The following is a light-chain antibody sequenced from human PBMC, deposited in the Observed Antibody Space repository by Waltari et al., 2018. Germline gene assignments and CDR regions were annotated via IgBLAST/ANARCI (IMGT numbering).Light chain of an antibody. Sequence: QSALTQPASVSGSPGQSITISCTGTSSDVGTYNSVSWYQQHPGKAPKPMIFDVSIRPSGVSNRCSGSKSGNTASLTISGLQAEDEADYYCSSYISSSTLELFGGGTSLTVL. J-gene: IGLJ2*01. CDR1: SSDVGTYNS. V-gene: IGLV2-14*03. CDR3: SSYISSSTLEL. CDR2: DVS.